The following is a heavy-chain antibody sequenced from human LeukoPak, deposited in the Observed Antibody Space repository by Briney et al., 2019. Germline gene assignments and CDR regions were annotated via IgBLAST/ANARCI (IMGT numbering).Heavy chain of an antibody. Sequence: GASVKVSCTASGGTFSSYAISWVRQAPGQGLEWMGGIIPIFGTANYAQKFQGRVTITADESTSTAYMELSSLRSEETAVYYCARAMNSGSYYFLNYWGQGTLVTVSS. J-gene: IGHJ4*02. D-gene: IGHD1-26*01. CDR1: GGTFSSYA. CDR2: IIPIFGTA. CDR3: ARAMNSGSYYFLNY. V-gene: IGHV1-69*13.